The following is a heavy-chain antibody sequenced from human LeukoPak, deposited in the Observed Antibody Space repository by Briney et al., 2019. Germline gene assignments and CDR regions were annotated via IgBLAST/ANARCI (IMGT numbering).Heavy chain of an antibody. V-gene: IGHV4-38-2*01. CDR3: ARPFRGSYVWFDP. Sequence: KTSEALSLTCAVSGFSISSGYYWGWIRQTPGKGLEWIGSIFHSGSTYYSPSLKSRVTISVDTSKNQFSLKLSSVTAADTAVYHCARPFRGSYVWFDPWGQGILVTVSS. D-gene: IGHD1-26*01. J-gene: IGHJ5*02. CDR1: GFSISSGYY. CDR2: IFHSGST.